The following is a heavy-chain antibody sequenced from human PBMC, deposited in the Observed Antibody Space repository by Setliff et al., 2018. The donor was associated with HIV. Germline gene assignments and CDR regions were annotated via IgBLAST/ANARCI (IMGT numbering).Heavy chain of an antibody. CDR1: GASFSGYY. J-gene: IGHJ4*02. CDR2: INLSRST. Sequence: PSETLSLTCAVYGASFSGYYWSWIRQPPGKGLEWIGEINLSRSTDYNPSLKSRVTISVDTSKNQFSLRLSSVTAGDTAVYFCARVPFGVHRYYFDSWGQGKLVTVSS. V-gene: IGHV4-34*01. D-gene: IGHD3-16*01. CDR3: ARVPFGVHRYYFDS.